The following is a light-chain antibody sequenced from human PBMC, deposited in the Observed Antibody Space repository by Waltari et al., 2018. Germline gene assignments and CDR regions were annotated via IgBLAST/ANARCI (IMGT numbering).Light chain of an antibody. Sequence: QSALTQPRSVSGSPGQSVTISCTGTSSDVGGYNYVSWYHQHPGNAPKLMIYDVNKRPSGVPDRFSGSKSGNTASLTISGLQAEDEGDYYCCSYAYTYTVIFGGGTKLTVL. CDR2: DVN. CDR1: SSDVGGYNY. V-gene: IGLV2-11*01. J-gene: IGLJ2*01. CDR3: CSYAYTYTVI.